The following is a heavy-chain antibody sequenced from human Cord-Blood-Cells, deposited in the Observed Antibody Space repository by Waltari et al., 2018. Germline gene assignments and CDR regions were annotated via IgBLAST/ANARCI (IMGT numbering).Heavy chain of an antibody. CDR2: IYHSGRT. CDR3: ARDKLTYSSGWYYYYYGMDV. J-gene: IGHJ6*02. V-gene: IGHV4-38-2*02. D-gene: IGHD6-19*01. CDR1: GYSISSGYY. Sequence: QVQLQESGPGLVKPSETLSLTCAVSGYSISSGYYWGWIRQPPGKGLEWIGSIYHSGRTYYNPSLKSRVTISVDTSKNQFSLKLSSVTAADTAVYYCARDKLTYSSGWYYYYYGMDVWGQGTTVTVSS.